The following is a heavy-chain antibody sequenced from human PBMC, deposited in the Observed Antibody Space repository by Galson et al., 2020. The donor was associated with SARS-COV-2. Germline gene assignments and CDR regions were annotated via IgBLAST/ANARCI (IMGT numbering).Heavy chain of an antibody. CDR3: ASSLYSSYWDLRH. Sequence: GGSLRLSSAASGFTVSSKYMSWVRQAPGKGLEWVSLTYTDGSPYDRDSAKGRFTIFRDETKNTVSLQMNNLYAEDTAGYYCASSLYSSYWDLRHWGQGTLVTVSS. D-gene: IGHD6-19*01. CDR1: GFTVSSKY. J-gene: IGHJ1*01. CDR2: TYTDGSP. V-gene: IGHV3-66*01.